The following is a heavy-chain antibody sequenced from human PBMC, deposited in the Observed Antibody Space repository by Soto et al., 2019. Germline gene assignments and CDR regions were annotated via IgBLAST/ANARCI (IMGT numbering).Heavy chain of an antibody. J-gene: IGHJ6*02. CDR1: GGTFRTYA. D-gene: IGHD6-19*01. CDR3: AKGAVAGTPTSYYYYGRDV. V-gene: IGHV1-69*12. CDR2: IIPIFGKV. Sequence: QVQLLQSGAEVKKPGSSVRVSCEASGGTFRTYAISWVRQAPGQGLEWMGEIIPIFGKVNYAQKFQGRVTIPADESTTTVYMDLTSLTSADTAVYYCAKGAVAGTPTSYYYYGRDVWGQGTTVTVS.